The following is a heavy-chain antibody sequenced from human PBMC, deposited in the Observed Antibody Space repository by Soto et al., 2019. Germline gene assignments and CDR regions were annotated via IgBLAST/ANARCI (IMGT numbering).Heavy chain of an antibody. CDR3: AREGYSYGLYYYGMDV. J-gene: IGHJ6*02. CDR2: INSDGSST. D-gene: IGHD5-18*01. V-gene: IGHV3-74*01. CDR1: GFTFSSYW. Sequence: EVQLVESGGGLVQPGGSLRLSCAASGFTFSSYWMHWVRQAPGKGLVWVSRINSDGSSTSYADSVKGRFTISRDNAKNTLYLQMNSLRAEDTAVYYCAREGYSYGLYYYGMDVWGQGTTVTVSS.